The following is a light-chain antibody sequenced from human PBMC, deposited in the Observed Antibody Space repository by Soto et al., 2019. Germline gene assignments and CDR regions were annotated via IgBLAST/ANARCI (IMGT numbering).Light chain of an antibody. V-gene: IGLV2-14*01. J-gene: IGLJ2*01. CDR1: SSDVGAYNY. Sequence: QSALTQPASVSGSPGQSITNSCTGTSSDVGAYNYVSWYQQHPGKAPKLMIFEVSDRPSGVSNRFSGSKSGNTASLTISGLQAEDEADYYCSSYTISNTLVFGGATKLTVL. CDR3: SSYTISNTLV. CDR2: EVS.